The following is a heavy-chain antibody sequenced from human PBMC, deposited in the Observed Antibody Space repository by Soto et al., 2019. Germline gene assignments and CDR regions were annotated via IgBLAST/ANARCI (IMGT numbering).Heavy chain of an antibody. V-gene: IGHV3-23*01. CDR1: GFTFSSYD. Sequence: GGSLRLSCAASGFTFSSYDMSWVRQAPGKGLEWVSTISGGGTVIYYADSVKGRFTISRDTSKNTLYLQMNSLRVEDTALYYCAKAAASGLNAFDIWGQGTMVTVSS. D-gene: IGHD6-13*01. J-gene: IGHJ3*02. CDR2: ISGGGTVI. CDR3: AKAAASGLNAFDI.